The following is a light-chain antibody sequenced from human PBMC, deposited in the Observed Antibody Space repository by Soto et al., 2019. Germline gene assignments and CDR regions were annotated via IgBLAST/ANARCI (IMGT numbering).Light chain of an antibody. Sequence: EIVLTQSPGTLSLSPGERATLSCRASQSVTSSYLAWYQQRPGQAPRLLIFDTSTRATGIPDRFSGSGSGTDFTLAISRLEPEDFAVYYCQQYGSSPVTFGQGTRLEIK. CDR1: QSVTSSY. J-gene: IGKJ5*01. CDR3: QQYGSSPVT. V-gene: IGKV3-20*01. CDR2: DTS.